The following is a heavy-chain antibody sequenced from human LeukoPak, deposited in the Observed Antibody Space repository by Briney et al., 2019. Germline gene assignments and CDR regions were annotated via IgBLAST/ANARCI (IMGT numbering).Heavy chain of an antibody. CDR1: GYTFTSYA. D-gene: IGHD3-22*01. Sequence: GASVKVSCKASGYTFTSYAMHWVRQAPGQRLEWMGWINAGNGNTKYSQKFQGRVTITRDTSASTAYMELSSLRSEDTAVYYCAMVLYYDSSGSPALYGMDVWGQGTTVTVSS. CDR3: AMVLYYDSSGSPALYGMDV. J-gene: IGHJ6*02. CDR2: INAGNGNT. V-gene: IGHV1-3*01.